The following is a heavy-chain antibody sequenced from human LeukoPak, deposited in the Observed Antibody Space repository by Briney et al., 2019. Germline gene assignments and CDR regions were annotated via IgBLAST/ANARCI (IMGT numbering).Heavy chain of an antibody. J-gene: IGHJ4*02. V-gene: IGHV3-7*01. Sequence: PGGSLRLSCAASGFTFSGYWMSWVRQAPGKGLEWVANINLDGSVKHYVDSAKGPSTISRDNAKNSLYLQMNSLRAEDTALYYCATSDDSSGSDWGQGTLVTVSS. CDR2: INLDGSVK. CDR3: ATSDDSSGSD. CDR1: GFTFSGYW. D-gene: IGHD3-22*01.